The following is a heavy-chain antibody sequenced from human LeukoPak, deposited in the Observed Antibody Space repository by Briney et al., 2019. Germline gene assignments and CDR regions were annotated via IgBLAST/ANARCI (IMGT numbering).Heavy chain of an antibody. CDR1: GFTFNNYW. D-gene: IGHD2-21*01. Sequence: GGSLRLSCAASGFTFNNYWMHWARLVPGKGLVWVSRINSDGSSRHFADSVKGRFTIFRENAKNTVYLQMNSLRGGDTAVYYCTRGSSGFSYYSAMDVWGQGTTVTVSS. CDR2: INSDGSSR. CDR3: TRGSSGFSYYSAMDV. J-gene: IGHJ6*02. V-gene: IGHV3-74*01.